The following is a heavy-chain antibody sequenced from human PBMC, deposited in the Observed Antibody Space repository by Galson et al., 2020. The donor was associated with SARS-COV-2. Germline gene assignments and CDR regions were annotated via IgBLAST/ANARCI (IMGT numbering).Heavy chain of an antibody. CDR1: GLTFSSSF. J-gene: IGHJ4*02. CDR3: ARDPDKDTAMVS. D-gene: IGHD5-18*01. CDR2: IWYDGRYK. V-gene: IGHV3-33*01. Sequence: TWGSLRLSCAASGLTFSSSFMHCFRQAPGKGLEWVALIWYDGRYKYYAHSVKRRFTISRDNSKKTLYLQMKSLRAEETAVYYCARDPDKDTAMVSWGQGTLVTVYS.